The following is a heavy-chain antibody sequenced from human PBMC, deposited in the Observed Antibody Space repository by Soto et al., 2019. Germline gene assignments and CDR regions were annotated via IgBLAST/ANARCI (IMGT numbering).Heavy chain of an antibody. CDR3: ARDIVVVVAALYNWFDP. Sequence: ASVKVSCKASGYIFTDYYMHWVRQAPGQDLGWMGRINPNSGGTNYAQKLQGRVTMTTDTSTSTAYMELRSLRSDETAVYYCARDIVVVVAALYNWFDPWGQGTLVTVSS. V-gene: IGHV1-2*06. D-gene: IGHD2-15*01. CDR2: INPNSGGT. CDR1: GYIFTDYY. J-gene: IGHJ5*02.